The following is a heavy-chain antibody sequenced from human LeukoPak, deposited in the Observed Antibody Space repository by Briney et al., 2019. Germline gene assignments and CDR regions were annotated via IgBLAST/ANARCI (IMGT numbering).Heavy chain of an antibody. D-gene: IGHD3-10*01. J-gene: IGHJ5*02. CDR2: IRSKANSYAT. V-gene: IGHV3-73*01. CDR3: ARSKSGGSGSPRWFDP. Sequence: GGSLRLSCAASGFTFSGSAMHWVRQASGKGLEWVGRIRSKANSYATAYAASVKGRFTISRDDSKNTAYLQMNSLKTEDTAVYYCARSKSGGSGSPRWFDPWGQGTLVTVSS. CDR1: GFTFSGSA.